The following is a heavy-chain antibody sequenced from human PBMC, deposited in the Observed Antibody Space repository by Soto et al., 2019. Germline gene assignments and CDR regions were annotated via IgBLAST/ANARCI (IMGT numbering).Heavy chain of an antibody. Sequence: GGSLRLSCAASGFTVSSYAMSWVRQAPGKGLEWVSAISGSGGSTYYADSVKGRFTISRDNSKNTLYLQMNSLRAEDTAVYYCAIDDYSNYVPTESDAFDIWGQGTMVTVSS. CDR1: GFTVSSYA. CDR3: AIDDYSNYVPTESDAFDI. V-gene: IGHV3-23*01. CDR2: ISGSGGST. J-gene: IGHJ3*02. D-gene: IGHD4-4*01.